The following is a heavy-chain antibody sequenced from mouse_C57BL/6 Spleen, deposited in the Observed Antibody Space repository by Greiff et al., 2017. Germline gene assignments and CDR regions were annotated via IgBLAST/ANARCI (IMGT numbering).Heavy chain of an antibody. CDR3: TKGNGYWYFDV. CDR1: GFTFSNYW. CDR2: IRLKSDNYAT. V-gene: IGHV6-3*01. J-gene: IGHJ1*03. D-gene: IGHD2-1*01. Sequence: EAKLVESGGGLVQPGGSMKLSCVASGFTFSNYWMNWVRQSPEKGLEWVAQIRLKSDNYATHYAESVKGRFTISRDDSKSSVYLQMNNLRAEDTGIYYCTKGNGYWYFDVWGTGTTVTVSS.